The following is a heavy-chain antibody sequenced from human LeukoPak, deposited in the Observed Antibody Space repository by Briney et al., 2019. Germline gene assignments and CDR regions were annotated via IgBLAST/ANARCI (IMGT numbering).Heavy chain of an antibody. CDR1: GGSISSSSYY. CDR3: ARQATRPWQQLVGSWFDP. Sequence: SETLSLTCTVSGGSISSSSYYWGWVRQPPGKGLEWIGSIYYSGSTYYNPSLKSRVTISVDTSKNQFSLKLSSVTAADTAVYYCARQATRPWQQLVGSWFDPWGQGTLVTVSS. V-gene: IGHV4-39*01. CDR2: IYYSGST. D-gene: IGHD6-6*01. J-gene: IGHJ5*02.